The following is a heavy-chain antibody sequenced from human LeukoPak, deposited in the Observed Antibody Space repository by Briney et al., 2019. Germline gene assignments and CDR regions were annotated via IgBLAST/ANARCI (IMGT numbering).Heavy chain of an antibody. CDR2: IIPIFGTA. CDR3: ARDPEYYCSGGSCYSY. Sequence: SVKVSCMASGGTFSIYAISWVRQAPGQGLEWMGGIIPIFGTANYAQKFQGRVTITADESTSTAYMELSSLRSEDTAVYYCARDPEYYCSGGSCYSYWGQGTLVTVSS. D-gene: IGHD2-15*01. J-gene: IGHJ4*02. CDR1: GGTFSIYA. V-gene: IGHV1-69*13.